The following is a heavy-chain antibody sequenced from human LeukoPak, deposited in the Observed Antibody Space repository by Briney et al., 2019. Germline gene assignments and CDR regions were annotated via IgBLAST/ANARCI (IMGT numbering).Heavy chain of an antibody. CDR3: AKGLSGDGYYYGMDV. J-gene: IGHJ6*02. Sequence: GGSLRLSCAASGFTFDDYAMHWVRQAPGKGLEWVSGISWNSGSIGYADSVKGRFTISRDNAKNSLYLQMNSLRAEDTALYYCAKGLSGDGYYYGMDVWGQGTTVTVSS. V-gene: IGHV3-9*01. D-gene: IGHD3-10*01. CDR2: ISWNSGSI. CDR1: GFTFDDYA.